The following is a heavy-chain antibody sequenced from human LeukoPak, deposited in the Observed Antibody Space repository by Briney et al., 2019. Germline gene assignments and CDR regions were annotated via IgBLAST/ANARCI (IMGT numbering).Heavy chain of an antibody. Sequence: SETLSLTCTVSGGSISSYYWSWIRQPPGKGLEWIGYIYYSGSTNYNPSLKSRVTISVDTSKNQFSLKLSSVTAADTAVYYCAREGGYCGSTSCYSWFDPWGQGTLVTVSS. CDR3: AREGGYCGSTSCYSWFDP. J-gene: IGHJ5*02. V-gene: IGHV4-59*01. CDR2: IYYSGST. CDR1: GGSISSYY. D-gene: IGHD2-2*01.